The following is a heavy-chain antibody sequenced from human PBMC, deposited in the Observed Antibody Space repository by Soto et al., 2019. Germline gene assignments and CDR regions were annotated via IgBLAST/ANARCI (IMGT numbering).Heavy chain of an antibody. J-gene: IGHJ6*02. Sequence: GGSLRLSCAASGFTFSHYAMHWVRQSPGEGLEWVAVISHDGSNKSYADSVKGRFTISRDNSKNTLYLQMNSLRAEDTAVYYCAKEGPETPYYYYGMNVWGQGTTVTVSS. CDR2: ISHDGSNK. CDR1: GFTFSHYA. V-gene: IGHV3-30*18. CDR3: AKEGPETPYYYYGMNV. D-gene: IGHD3-16*01.